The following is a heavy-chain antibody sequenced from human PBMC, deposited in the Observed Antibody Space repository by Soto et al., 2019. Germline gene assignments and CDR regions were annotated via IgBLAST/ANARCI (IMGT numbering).Heavy chain of an antibody. J-gene: IGHJ4*02. CDR1: GGSVSSANYY. CDR2: ISYSGST. CDR3: ARGGRIRGSGWFDY. Sequence: QVQLQESGPGLVKPSETLSLTCTVSGGSVSSANYYWSWIRQPPGKGLDWLGYISYSGSTKYNPSLMSRVTKPVSMSKNRFSLKRCSLTASVTVVYYWARGGRIRGSGWFDYWGQGTLVTVSS. V-gene: IGHV4-61*01. D-gene: IGHD6-19*01.